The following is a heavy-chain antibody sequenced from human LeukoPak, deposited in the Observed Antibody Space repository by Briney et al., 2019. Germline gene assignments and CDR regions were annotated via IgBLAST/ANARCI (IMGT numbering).Heavy chain of an antibody. CDR2: TYYRAKWYN. CDR1: GDSGSSNSAA. V-gene: IGHV6-1*01. CDR3: ARGAISGYDYEVYNWFDP. J-gene: IGHJ5*02. Sequence: SQTLSLTCALSGDSGSSNSAAWSWIRQSPARGLEWLGSTYYRAKWYNDYAVSVKSPITINPDTSKNQFSLQLNSVTPEDTAVYYCARGAISGYDYEVYNWFDPWGQGTLVTVSS. D-gene: IGHD5-12*01.